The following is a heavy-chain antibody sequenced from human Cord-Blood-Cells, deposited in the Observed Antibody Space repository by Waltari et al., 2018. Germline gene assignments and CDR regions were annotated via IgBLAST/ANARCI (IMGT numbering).Heavy chain of an antibody. CDR1: GFTFSSYA. V-gene: IGHV3-23*01. Sequence: EVQLLESGGGLVQPGGSLRLSCAASGFTFSSYAMSWVRQAPGKGLEWVSAISGSGGSTYYADSVKGRFTISRDNSKNTLYLQMNSLRAEDTAVYYCAKDGAITIFGVVIIFDYWGQGTLVTVSS. CDR3: AKDGAITIFGVVIIFDY. D-gene: IGHD3-3*01. CDR2: ISGSGGST. J-gene: IGHJ4*02.